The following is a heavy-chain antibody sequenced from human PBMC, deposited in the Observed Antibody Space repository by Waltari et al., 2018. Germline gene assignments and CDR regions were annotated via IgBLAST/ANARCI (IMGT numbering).Heavy chain of an antibody. CDR2: NKSKTDGGTT. D-gene: IGHD3-22*01. V-gene: IGHV3-15*01. Sequence: EVQLVESGGGLVKPGGSLRLSCAASGFTFSNAWMSWVRQAPGKGREWVGRNKSKTDGGTTDNAAPVKGRFTISRDDSKNTLYLQMNSLKTEDTAVYYCTTYRGYSGYWGQGTLVTVSS. CDR1: GFTFSNAW. CDR3: TTYRGYSGY. J-gene: IGHJ4*02.